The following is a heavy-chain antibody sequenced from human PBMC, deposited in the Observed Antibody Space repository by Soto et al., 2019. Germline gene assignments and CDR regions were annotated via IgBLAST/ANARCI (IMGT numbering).Heavy chain of an antibody. CDR3: AKAYYDFWSGYYPVVDY. CDR1: GFTFSSYA. Sequence: EVQLLESGGGLVQPGGSLRLSCAASGFTFSSYAMSWVRQAPGKGLEWVSAISGSGGSTYYADSVKGRFTISRDNSKNTLYLQMNGLRADDTAVYYCAKAYYDFWSGYYPVVDYWGQGTLVTVSS. CDR2: ISGSGGST. J-gene: IGHJ4*02. D-gene: IGHD3-3*01. V-gene: IGHV3-23*01.